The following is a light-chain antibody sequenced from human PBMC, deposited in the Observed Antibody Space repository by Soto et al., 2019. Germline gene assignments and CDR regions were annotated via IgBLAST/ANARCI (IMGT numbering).Light chain of an antibody. CDR1: SSDVGSYNL. CDR3: CSYAGSSTYV. J-gene: IGLJ1*01. V-gene: IGLV2-23*01. Sequence: QSALTQPASVSGSPGQSITISCTGTSSDVGSYNLVSWYQQHPGTAPKLMIYEGSKRPSGVSNRFSGSKSGNTASLTISGLQAEDDADYYRCSYAGSSTYVFGTGTKLTVL. CDR2: EGS.